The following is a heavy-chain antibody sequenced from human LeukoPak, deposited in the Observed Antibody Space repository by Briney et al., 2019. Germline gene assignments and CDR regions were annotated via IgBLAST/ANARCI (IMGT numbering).Heavy chain of an antibody. J-gene: IGHJ5*02. V-gene: IGHV4-59*08. CDR2: IYYSGST. Sequence: SETLSLTCTVSGGSMNSYYWSWIRQPPGKGLEWIGYIYYSGSTNYNPSLKSRVTISVDTSKNQFSLRLRSVTAADTAVYYCVRTIGSLTTVDNWFDPWGQGTLVAVSS. CDR3: VRTIGSLTTVDNWFDP. CDR1: GGSMNSYY. D-gene: IGHD4-17*01.